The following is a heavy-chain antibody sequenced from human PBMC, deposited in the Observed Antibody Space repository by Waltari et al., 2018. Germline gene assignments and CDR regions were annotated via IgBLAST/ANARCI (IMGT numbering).Heavy chain of an antibody. J-gene: IGHJ6*02. V-gene: IGHV7-4-1*02. CDR1: GYTFTSYA. CDR3: ASPGPIYCSSTSCYIRRDYYGMDV. Sequence: QVQLVQSGSELKKPGASVKVYCKASGYTFTSYAMNWVRQAPGQGIEWMGWINTNTGNPTYAQGFTGRFVFSLDTSVSTAYLQISSLKAEDTAVYYCASPGPIYCSSTSCYIRRDYYGMDVWGQGTTVTVSS. D-gene: IGHD2-2*02. CDR2: INTNTGNP.